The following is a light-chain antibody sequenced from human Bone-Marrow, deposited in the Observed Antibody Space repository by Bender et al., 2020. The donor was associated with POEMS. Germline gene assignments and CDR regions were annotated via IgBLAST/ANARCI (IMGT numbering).Light chain of an antibody. CDR2: EDT. Sequence: QSALTQPASVSGSPGQSITISCSGTSSDVGRYNLVSWYQHHPGKAPTLMIYEDTKRPSGVSDRFSGSKSGNTASLTISGLQPEDEGDYYCYSYAGSRIFYVFGTGTKVTVL. J-gene: IGLJ1*01. CDR1: SSDVGRYNL. CDR3: YSYAGSRIFYV. V-gene: IGLV2-23*01.